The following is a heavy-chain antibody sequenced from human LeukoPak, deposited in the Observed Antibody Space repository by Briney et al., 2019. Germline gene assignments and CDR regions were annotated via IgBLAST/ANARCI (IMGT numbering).Heavy chain of an antibody. CDR2: MNPNSGNT. J-gene: IGHJ6*03. CDR1: GYTLTSFH. CDR3: ARVSRGGNYYYYYMDV. D-gene: IGHD2-15*01. Sequence: ASVKVSCKASGYTLTSFHINCVRQATGQGLEWMGWMNPNSGNTGYAQKFQGRVTITRNTSISTAYMELSSLRSEDTAVYYCARVSRGGNYYYYYMDVWGKGTTVTVSS. V-gene: IGHV1-8*03.